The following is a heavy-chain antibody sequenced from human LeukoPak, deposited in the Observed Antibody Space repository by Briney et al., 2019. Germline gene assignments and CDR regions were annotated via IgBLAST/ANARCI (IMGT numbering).Heavy chain of an antibody. CDR3: ARDTLLYGNSPDAFDI. D-gene: IGHD4-23*01. V-gene: IGHV3-30*02. CDR2: IRYDGGET. Sequence: GGSLRLSCAASGFTFNRRGMHWVRQAPGKGLEWVAFIRYDGGETFYADFVKGRFTISRDNAKNSLYLQMNSLRDEDTAVYYCARDTLLYGNSPDAFDIWGQGTMVTVSS. CDR1: GFTFNRRG. J-gene: IGHJ3*02.